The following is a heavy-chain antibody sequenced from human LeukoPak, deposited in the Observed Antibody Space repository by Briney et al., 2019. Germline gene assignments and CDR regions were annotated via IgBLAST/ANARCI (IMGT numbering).Heavy chain of an antibody. CDR3: ARSEQQDFGDYEFDY. D-gene: IGHD4-17*01. Sequence: PGGSLRVSCTASGFTFRSYAMTWVRQAPGKGLEYVSAISSDGDSTYYANSVKGRFTISRDNSKNTLYLQMGSLRAEDMAVYYCARSEQQDFGDYEFDYWGQGTLVTVSS. CDR1: GFTFRSYA. CDR2: ISSDGDST. J-gene: IGHJ4*02. V-gene: IGHV3-64*01.